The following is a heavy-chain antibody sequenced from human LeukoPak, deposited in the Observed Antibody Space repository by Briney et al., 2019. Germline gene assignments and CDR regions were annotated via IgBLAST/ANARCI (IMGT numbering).Heavy chain of an antibody. Sequence: GGSLRPSCAASGFTFSSYSMNWVRQAPGKGLEWVSSISSSSSYIYYADSVKGRFTISRDNAKNSLYLQMNSLRAEDTAVYYCAAAGYSGYDFDYWGQGTLVTVSS. CDR1: GFTFSSYS. CDR2: ISSSSSYI. V-gene: IGHV3-21*04. D-gene: IGHD5-12*01. J-gene: IGHJ4*02. CDR3: AAAGYSGYDFDY.